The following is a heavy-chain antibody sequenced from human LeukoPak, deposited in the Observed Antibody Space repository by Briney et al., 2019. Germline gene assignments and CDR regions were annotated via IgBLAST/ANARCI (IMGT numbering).Heavy chain of an antibody. V-gene: IGHV1-69*13. D-gene: IGHD3-3*01. Sequence: GASVKVSCKASGGIFISYAISWVRQAPGQGLEWMGGIIPIFGTTNYAQKFQGRVTITADESTSTVYMELSSLRSEDTATYYCASSGVVSTNYYVMDVWGQGTTVTVSS. J-gene: IGHJ6*02. CDR3: ASSGVVSTNYYVMDV. CDR2: IIPIFGTT. CDR1: GGIFISYA.